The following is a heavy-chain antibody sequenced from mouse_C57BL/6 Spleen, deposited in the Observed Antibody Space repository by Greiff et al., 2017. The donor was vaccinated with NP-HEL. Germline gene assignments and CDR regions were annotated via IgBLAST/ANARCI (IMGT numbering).Heavy chain of an antibody. CDR3: AKNYDGRDWYFEV. Sequence: EVQRVESGGGLVKPGGSLKLSCAASGFTFSSYAMSWVRQTPEKRLEWVATISDGGSYTYYPDNVKGRFTISRDNAKNHLYLQMSHLKTEDTALCYSAKNYDGRDWYFEVWGTETTVTVSS. CDR1: GFTFSSYA. D-gene: IGHD2-4*01. CDR2: ISDGGSYT. J-gene: IGHJ1*03. V-gene: IGHV5-4*01.